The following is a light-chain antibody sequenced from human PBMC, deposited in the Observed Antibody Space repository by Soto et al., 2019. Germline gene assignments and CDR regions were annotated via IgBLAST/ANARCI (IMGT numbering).Light chain of an antibody. CDR2: AAS. CDR3: QQTNSFPQMA. J-gene: IGKJ4*01. CDR1: QGINSW. V-gene: IGKV1-12*01. Sequence: DIQMTQSPSSVSASVGDRVTITCRASQGINSWLAWYQQKPGKAPKLLIYAASSLQSGVPSRFXGSVSGTDFTLTISSLQPEDFAIYYCQQTNSFPQMAFGGGTKVEIK.